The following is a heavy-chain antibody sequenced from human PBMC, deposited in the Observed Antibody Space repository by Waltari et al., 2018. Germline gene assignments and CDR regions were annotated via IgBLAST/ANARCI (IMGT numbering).Heavy chain of an antibody. J-gene: IGHJ4*02. D-gene: IGHD3-10*01. CDR2: IDTNGGGT. Sequence: QVQLVQSGTEVERPGASVKISCKASGYTFTNYMPWLRQAPGRGLEWLGIIDTNGGGTTYAQKFHGRRSLSRDTSTSVVYMRLDNLVSDDSATYFCARGRGRLGELLVAYWGQGTRVVVSS. CDR3: ARGRGRLGELLVAY. V-gene: IGHV1-46*01. CDR1: GYTFTNY.